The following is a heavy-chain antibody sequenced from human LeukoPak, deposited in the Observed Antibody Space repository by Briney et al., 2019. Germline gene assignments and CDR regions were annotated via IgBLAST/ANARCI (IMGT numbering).Heavy chain of an antibody. CDR3: ARDPPYSSSSYFDY. CDR1: GYTFTVYY. Sequence: GASVKVSCKASGYTFTVYYMHWVRQAPGQGLEWMGWINPNSGGTNYAQKFQGRVTMTRDTSISTAYMELSRLRSDDTAVYYCARDPPYSSSSYFDYWGQGTLVTVSS. J-gene: IGHJ4*02. V-gene: IGHV1-2*02. D-gene: IGHD6-6*01. CDR2: INPNSGGT.